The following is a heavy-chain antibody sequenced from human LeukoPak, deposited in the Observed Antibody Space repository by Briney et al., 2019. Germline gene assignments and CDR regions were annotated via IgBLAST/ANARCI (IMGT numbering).Heavy chain of an antibody. Sequence: SETLSVTCTVSGDSINSYYWSWIRQPRGKGLEWIGYIYTSGGTNYIPSLKGRVTISIDTSKNQFSLKLSSVTAADSAVYYCARLTRLSTSPDRYYLDYWGQGTLVTVSS. D-gene: IGHD6-6*01. CDR2: IYTSGGT. CDR3: ARLTRLSTSPDRYYLDY. CDR1: GDSINSYY. J-gene: IGHJ4*02. V-gene: IGHV4-4*09.